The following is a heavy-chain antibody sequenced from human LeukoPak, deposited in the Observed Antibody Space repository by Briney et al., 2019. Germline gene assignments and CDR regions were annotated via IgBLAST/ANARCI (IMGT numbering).Heavy chain of an antibody. CDR2: INPDSGDT. CDR1: GYIFTGYY. V-gene: IGHV1-2*02. Sequence: ASVKVSCKASGYIFTGYYLHWVRQAPGQGLEWMGWINPDSGDTNFAEKFQGRVSMTRDTSISTAYMELSRLRSDDTAVYYCASGWVTTVTQMGYWGQGTLVTVSS. J-gene: IGHJ4*02. CDR3: ASGWVTTVTQMGY. D-gene: IGHD4-17*01.